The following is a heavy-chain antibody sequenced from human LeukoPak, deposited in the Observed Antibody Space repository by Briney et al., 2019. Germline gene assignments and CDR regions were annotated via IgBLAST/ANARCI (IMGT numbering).Heavy chain of an antibody. Sequence: NPGGSLRLSCAASGFTFSSYSMNWVRQAPGKGLEWVSSISSSSSYVYYADSVKGRFTISRDNAKNSLYLQMNSLRAEDTAVYYCASTSSSGFDYWGQGTLVTVSS. CDR3: ASTSSSGFDY. D-gene: IGHD6-6*01. CDR1: GFTFSSYS. V-gene: IGHV3-21*01. J-gene: IGHJ4*02. CDR2: ISSSSSYV.